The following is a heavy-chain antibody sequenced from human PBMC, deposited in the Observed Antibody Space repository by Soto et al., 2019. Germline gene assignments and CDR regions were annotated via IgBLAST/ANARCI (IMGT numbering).Heavy chain of an antibody. CDR2: IRNDGGTT. CDR1: GFTFNVYA. V-gene: IGHV3-23*01. CDR3: AKSWDVVGASTGDYFDA. D-gene: IGHD1-26*01. Sequence: EVQLLESGGGLVLPGGSLRLSCAASGFTFNVYAMSWVRQAPGKGLEWVSTIRNDGGTTDYADSVKGRFTISRDNSKNTLSLHMNRLRPDDPAVYYCAKSWDVVGASTGDYFDAWGQGTLVAVSS. J-gene: IGHJ4*02.